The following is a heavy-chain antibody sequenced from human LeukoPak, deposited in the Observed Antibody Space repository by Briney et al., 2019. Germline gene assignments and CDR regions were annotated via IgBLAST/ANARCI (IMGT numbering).Heavy chain of an antibody. CDR2: ISAYNGNT. CDR3: ARGIQLWLPYAYFDY. V-gene: IGHV1-18*01. Sequence: ASVKLSCKASGYTFTSYGISCLRQSPGQPLEWMLWISAYNGNTNYAQNLQGRVTMTTDTSTRTAYMELRSLRSDDTAVYYCARGIQLWLPYAYFDYWGQGTLVTVSS. CDR1: GYTFTSYG. J-gene: IGHJ4*02. D-gene: IGHD5-18*01.